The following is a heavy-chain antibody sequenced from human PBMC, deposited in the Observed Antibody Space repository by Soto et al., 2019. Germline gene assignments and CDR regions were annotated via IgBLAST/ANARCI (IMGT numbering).Heavy chain of an antibody. CDR1: DGSISSGSYY. V-gene: IGHV4-30-4*08. D-gene: IGHD6-19*01. CDR2: IYHSGNP. CDR3: ATAAVAEDYFGH. J-gene: IGHJ4*02. Sequence: QVQLQEAGPGLVKPSQTLSLTCTVSDGSISSGSYYWGWIRQPPGKGLEWIGYIYHSGNPYYNPSLKSRVFISLDSSKNQCFLSLNSVTSSDTAVYYCATAAVAEDYFGHWGKRTQVTVSS.